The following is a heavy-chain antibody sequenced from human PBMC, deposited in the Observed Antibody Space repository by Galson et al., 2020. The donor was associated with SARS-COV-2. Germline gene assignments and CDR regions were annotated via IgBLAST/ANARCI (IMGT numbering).Heavy chain of an antibody. J-gene: IGHJ4*02. CDR3: ARDIGGRRLLGFFDY. D-gene: IGHD2-15*01. CDR1: GFTFSSYA. V-gene: IGHV3-30-3*01. Sequence: GGSLRLSCAASGFTFSSYAMHWVRQAPGKGLEWVAVISYDGSNKYYADSVKGRFTISRDNSKNTLYLQMNSLRAEDTAVYYCARDIGGRRLLGFFDYWGQGTLVTVSS. CDR2: ISYDGSNK.